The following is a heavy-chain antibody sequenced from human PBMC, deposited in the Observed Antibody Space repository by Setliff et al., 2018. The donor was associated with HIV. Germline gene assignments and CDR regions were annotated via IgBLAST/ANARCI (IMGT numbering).Heavy chain of an antibody. CDR3: ATDGIGGWLRPMPDY. D-gene: IGHD5-12*01. Sequence: ASVKVSCKASGYTFTGFGITWVRQAPGQGLEWMGWISANNGNTNYAQNLQGRLSMTTDTSISTAYMELSRLRSDDTAVYYCATDGIGGWLRPMPDYWGQGTQVTVSS. J-gene: IGHJ4*02. V-gene: IGHV1-18*01. CDR1: GYTFTGFG. CDR2: ISANNGNT.